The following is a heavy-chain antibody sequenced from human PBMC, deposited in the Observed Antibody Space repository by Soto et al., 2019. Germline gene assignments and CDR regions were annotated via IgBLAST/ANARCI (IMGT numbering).Heavy chain of an antibody. V-gene: IGHV4-59*01. CDR2: IYYSGST. CDR1: GGSISSYY. D-gene: IGHD3-9*01. J-gene: IGHJ6*03. CDR3: ARDFHHYYDILTGYYTPADASHYMDV. Sequence: PSETLSLTCTVSGGSISSYYWSWIRQPPGKGLEWIGYIYYSGSTNYNPSLKSRVTISVDTSKNQFSLKLSSVTAADTAVYYCARDFHHYYDILTGYYTPADASHYMDVWGKGTTVTVSS.